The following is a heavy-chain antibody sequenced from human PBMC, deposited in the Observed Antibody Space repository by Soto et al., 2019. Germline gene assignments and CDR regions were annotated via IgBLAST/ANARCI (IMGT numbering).Heavy chain of an antibody. J-gene: IGHJ5*02. CDR3: ARVNNYYDSSAKRWFDP. D-gene: IGHD3-22*01. V-gene: IGHV1-18*01. Sequence: GASVKVSCKASGYTFTSYGISWVRQAPGQGLEWMGWISAYNGNTNYAQKLQGRVTMTTDTSTSTAYMELRSLRSDDTAVYYCARVNNYYDSSAKRWFDPWGQGTLVTVSS. CDR1: GYTFTSYG. CDR2: ISAYNGNT.